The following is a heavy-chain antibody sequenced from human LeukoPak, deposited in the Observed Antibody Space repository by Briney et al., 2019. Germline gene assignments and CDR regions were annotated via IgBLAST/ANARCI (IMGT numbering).Heavy chain of an antibody. D-gene: IGHD1-26*01. CDR1: GFTVSNNY. V-gene: IGHV3-53*01. CDR2: IYNGGSA. CDR3: ATMGAAPMSFDI. Sequence: GGSLTLSCAASGFTVSNNYMRWVRQAPGKGLEWVSVIYNGGSAYYADSVQGRFTISRDDSNNTLYLQMHSLRVEDTAVYYCATMGAAPMSFDIWGQGTMVTVSS. J-gene: IGHJ3*02.